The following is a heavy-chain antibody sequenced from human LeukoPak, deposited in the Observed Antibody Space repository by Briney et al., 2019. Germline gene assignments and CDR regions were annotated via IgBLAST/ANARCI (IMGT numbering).Heavy chain of an antibody. CDR2: IIPLFGTA. Sequence: GSSVKVSCKASGDILRTYALSWVRQVPGQGLEWMGGIIPLFGTANYAQRFQGRLTISTDDSATTAYMELSSLTSGDTAVYYCARSKLPAALIDAFHFWGQGTLVTVSS. D-gene: IGHD2-2*01. CDR3: ARSKLPAALIDAFHF. V-gene: IGHV1-69*05. J-gene: IGHJ3*01. CDR1: GDILRTYA.